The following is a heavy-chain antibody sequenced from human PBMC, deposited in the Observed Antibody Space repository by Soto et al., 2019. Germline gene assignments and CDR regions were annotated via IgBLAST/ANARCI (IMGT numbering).Heavy chain of an antibody. CDR2: ISGGGGTT. Sequence: GGSLRLSCAASGVTFSSYAMSWVRQAPGKGLEWVSTISGGGGTTYYADSVKGRLTISRDNSKNTLYLQMNSLRAEDTAVYYCAKNSGYSSSWCADYWGQGTLVTVSS. D-gene: IGHD6-13*01. J-gene: IGHJ4*02. CDR1: GVTFSSYA. V-gene: IGHV3-23*01. CDR3: AKNSGYSSSWCADY.